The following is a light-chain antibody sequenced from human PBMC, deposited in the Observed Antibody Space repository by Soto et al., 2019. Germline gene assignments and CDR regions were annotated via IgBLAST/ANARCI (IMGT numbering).Light chain of an antibody. V-gene: IGKV3-11*01. CDR2: DAS. Sequence: EIVLTQSPATLSLSPGERATLSCRASQSVSSYLAWYQQKPGQAPRLLIYDASNRAPGIPARFSGSGSGTDFTLTIGSLEPEDFAVYYCQQRSNWPPITFGQGTRLEIK. CDR3: QQRSNWPPIT. CDR1: QSVSSY. J-gene: IGKJ5*01.